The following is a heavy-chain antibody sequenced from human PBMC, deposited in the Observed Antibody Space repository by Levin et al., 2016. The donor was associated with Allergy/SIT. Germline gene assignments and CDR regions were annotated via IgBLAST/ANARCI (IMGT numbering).Heavy chain of an antibody. CDR2: IYTSEST. V-gene: IGHV4-61*02. D-gene: IGHD2-15*01. J-gene: IGHJ3*01. CDR3: ARAVHCSSGSCSLPDAFDL. Sequence: RQAPGKGLEWIGRIYTSESTNYNPSLKSRITISLDTSKNQFSLNLRSVTAADTAMYYCARAVHCSSGSCSLPDAFDLWGQGTMVTVSS.